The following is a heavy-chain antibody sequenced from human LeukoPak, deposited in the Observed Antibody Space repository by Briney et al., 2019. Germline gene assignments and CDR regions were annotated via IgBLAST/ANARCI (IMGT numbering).Heavy chain of an antibody. CDR3: VKGYCTTFSCLGDFFDP. CDR2: ISHDGSKK. V-gene: IGHV3-30*18. J-gene: IGHJ5*02. CDR1: GFTFGNYG. Sequence: TGRSLRLSCAASGFTFGNYGMHWVRQAPGKGLEYVAAISHDGSKKYYADFVKGRFTISRDNSKSTLYLEMNSLRVDDTAVDYCVKGYCTTFSCLGDFFDPWGQGTRVTVSS. D-gene: IGHD2-8*01.